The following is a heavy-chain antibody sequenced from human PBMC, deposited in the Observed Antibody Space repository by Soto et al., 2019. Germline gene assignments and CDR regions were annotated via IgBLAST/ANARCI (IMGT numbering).Heavy chain of an antibody. CDR3: ARDGGQAYEMDV. D-gene: IGHD2-15*01. CDR1: GFTFIGYS. CDR2: IGNNGRII. J-gene: IGHJ6*02. V-gene: IGHV3-48*02. Sequence: EVKLVESGGGLVQPGGSLRLSCEASGFTFIGYSMDWVRQAPGKGLEWLSYIGNNGRIIYADSVKGRFTVSRDNGKNSVYLQRNSLRDGDTAVYYCARDGGQAYEMDVWGQGTTVTVSS.